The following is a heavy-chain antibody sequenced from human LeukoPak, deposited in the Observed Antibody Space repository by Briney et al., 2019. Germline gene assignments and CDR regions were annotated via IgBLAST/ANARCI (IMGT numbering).Heavy chain of an antibody. J-gene: IGHJ4*02. CDR2: ISYDGSNK. D-gene: IGHD4-23*01. CDR1: GFTFSSYA. CDR3: AREDNDDGMVDVFDY. Sequence: GRSLRLSCAASGFTFSSYAMHWVRQAPGKGLEWVAVISYDGSNKYYADSVKGRFTISRDNSKNTLYLQMNSLRAEDTAVYYCAREDNDDGMVDVFDYWGQGTLVTVSS. V-gene: IGHV3-30*04.